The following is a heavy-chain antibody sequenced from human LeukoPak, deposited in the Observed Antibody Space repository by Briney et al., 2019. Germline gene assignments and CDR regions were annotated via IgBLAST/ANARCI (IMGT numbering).Heavy chain of an antibody. CDR2: IIPIFGTA. V-gene: IGHV1-69*05. CDR3: ARVSRSGYDYGWYFDL. CDR1: GGTFSSYA. Sequence: SVKVSCKASGGTFSSYAISWVRQAPGQGLEWMGGIIPIFGTANYAQKFQGRVTITTDESTSTAYMELSSLRSEDTAVYYCARVSRSGYDYGWYFDLWGRGTLVTVSS. J-gene: IGHJ2*01. D-gene: IGHD5-12*01.